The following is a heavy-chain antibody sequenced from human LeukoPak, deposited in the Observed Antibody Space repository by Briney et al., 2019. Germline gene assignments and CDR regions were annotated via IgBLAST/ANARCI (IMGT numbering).Heavy chain of an antibody. J-gene: IGHJ5*02. CDR1: GGSISSYY. D-gene: IGHD3-10*01. CDR2: IHISGST. CDR3: ARSAKYGSNWFDP. Sequence: SETLSLTCTVSGGSISSYYWSWIRQPAGKGLEWIGRIHISGSTNYNPSVKGRVTISLHKSKNQFSLNLISVTAADTAIYYCARSAKYGSNWFDPWGQGTLVTVSS. V-gene: IGHV4-4*07.